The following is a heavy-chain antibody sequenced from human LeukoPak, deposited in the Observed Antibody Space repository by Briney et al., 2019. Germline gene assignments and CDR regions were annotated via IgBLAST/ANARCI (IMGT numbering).Heavy chain of an antibody. V-gene: IGHV3-21*01. Sequence: PGGSLRLSCVASGFILSTSEMNWVRQAPGKGLEWVSSISSSSSYIYYADSVKGRFTISRDNAKNSLYLQMNSLRAEDTAVYYCARGLGYYYFDYWGQGTLVTVSS. CDR2: ISSSSSYI. J-gene: IGHJ4*02. CDR3: ARGLGYYYFDY. D-gene: IGHD6-13*01. CDR1: GFILSTSE.